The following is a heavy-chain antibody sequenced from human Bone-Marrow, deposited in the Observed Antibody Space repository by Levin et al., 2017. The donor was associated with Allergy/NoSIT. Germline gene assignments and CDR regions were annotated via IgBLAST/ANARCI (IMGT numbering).Heavy chain of an antibody. CDR3: ARVRFMGHFNSSGYYFDS. Sequence: SETLSLTCSVSGGSLFSYYWTWVRQPAGKGLEWIGRVYASGKSNYNPSLKSRVSMSIDTSQNQFSLTLTSVTAADTAVYYCARVRFMGHFNSSGYYFDSWGQGTQVIVSS. V-gene: IGHV4-4*07. CDR1: GGSLFSYY. D-gene: IGHD3-22*01. CDR2: VYASGKS. J-gene: IGHJ4*02.